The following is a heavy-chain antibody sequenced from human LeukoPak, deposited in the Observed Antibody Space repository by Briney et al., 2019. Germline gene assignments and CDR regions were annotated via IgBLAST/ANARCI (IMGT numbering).Heavy chain of an antibody. V-gene: IGHV3-33*01. CDR1: AITSKPYR. CDR2: IWYDGNNK. Sequence: PGRSLRPSSDATAITSKPYRIAHDHQAPGKGLEWVAVIWYDGNNKYYADSVKGRFTISRDSSKNTMYLQMNSLRAEDTAVYYCARQHPPVTSPLDYFGQGTLVTVSS. CDR3: ARQHPPVTSPLDY. D-gene: IGHD4-17*01. J-gene: IGHJ4*02.